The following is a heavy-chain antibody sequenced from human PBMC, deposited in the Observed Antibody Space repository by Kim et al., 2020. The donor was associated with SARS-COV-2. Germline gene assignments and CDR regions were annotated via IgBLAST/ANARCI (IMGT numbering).Heavy chain of an antibody. CDR3: ASDRMTGTAFPSYYYYGMDV. J-gene: IGHJ6*02. D-gene: IGHD1-20*01. CDR2: IYSGGST. V-gene: IGHV3-66*01. Sequence: GGSLRLSCAASGFTVSSNYMNWVRQAPGKGLECVSVIYSGGSTYYADSVKGRFTISRDNSKNTLYLQMNSLRAEDTAVYYCASDRMTGTAFPSYYYYGMDVWGQEITVTVSS. CDR1: GFTVSSNY.